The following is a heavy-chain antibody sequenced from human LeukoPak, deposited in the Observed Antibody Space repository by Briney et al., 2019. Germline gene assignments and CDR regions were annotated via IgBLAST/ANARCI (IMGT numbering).Heavy chain of an antibody. V-gene: IGHV1-2*02. CDR3: ARGGGYSYGPFYY. J-gene: IGHJ4*02. Sequence: ASVKVSCKASGYTFTSYDINWVRQATGQGLEWMGWINPNSGGTNYAQKFQGRVTMTRDTSISTAYMELSRLRSDDTAVYYCARGGGYSYGPFYYWGQGTLVTVSS. CDR1: GYTFTSYD. CDR2: INPNSGGT. D-gene: IGHD5-18*01.